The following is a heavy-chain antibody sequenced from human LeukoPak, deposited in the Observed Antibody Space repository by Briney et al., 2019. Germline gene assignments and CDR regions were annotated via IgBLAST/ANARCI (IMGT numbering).Heavy chain of an antibody. CDR2: IRQDGSEN. J-gene: IGHJ4*02. CDR1: GFTFSNYW. D-gene: IGHD6-19*01. CDR3: ARDPPAVAGNFDY. Sequence: GGSLRLSCAASGFTFSNYWMSWVRQAPGRGLEWVANIRQDGSENYYVDSVKGRFTISRDNAKNSLYLQMNSLRAEDTAVYYCARDPPAVAGNFDYWGQGTLVTVSS. V-gene: IGHV3-7*03.